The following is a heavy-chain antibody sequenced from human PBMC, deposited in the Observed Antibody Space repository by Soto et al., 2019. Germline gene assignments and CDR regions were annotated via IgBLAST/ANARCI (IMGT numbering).Heavy chain of an antibody. CDR2: IYYDGST. Sequence: SETQSLTCTVSGGSIRSYYWSWIRQPPGKGLEWIGYIYYDGSTKYNPSLKSRVTISVDTSKNPFSLKLGSLTAADPAVYSRGKGGSSKFDPWGQGTLVTVSS. V-gene: IGHV4-59*12. D-gene: IGHD1-26*01. J-gene: IGHJ5*02. CDR1: GGSIRSYY. CDR3: GKGGSSKFDP.